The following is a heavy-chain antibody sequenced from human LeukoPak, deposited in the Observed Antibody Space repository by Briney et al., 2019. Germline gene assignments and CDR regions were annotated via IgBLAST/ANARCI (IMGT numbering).Heavy chain of an antibody. Sequence: ASVKVSCKASGYTFTSYYMHWVRQAPGQGLEWMGIINPSGGSTSYAQKFQGRVTMTRDTSTSTVYMELSSLRSEDTAVYYRARGKGSGIQLWLLDYWGQGTLVTVSS. V-gene: IGHV1-46*01. J-gene: IGHJ4*02. D-gene: IGHD5-18*01. CDR3: ARGKGSGIQLWLLDY. CDR1: GYTFTSYY. CDR2: INPSGGST.